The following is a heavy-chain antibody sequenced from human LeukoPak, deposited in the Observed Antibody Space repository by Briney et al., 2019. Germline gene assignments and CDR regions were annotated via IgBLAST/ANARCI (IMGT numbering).Heavy chain of an antibody. CDR3: ATEGRSTTPGY. Sequence: GGSLRLSCGASGFTFSSYTMIWVRQAPGRGLEWVSSISSSSSSIYYADSVKGRFTISRDNAKNSLYLQMNSLRAEDTSVYYCATEGRSTTPGYWGQGTLVIVSS. CDR2: ISSSSSSI. J-gene: IGHJ4*02. V-gene: IGHV3-21*01. D-gene: IGHD6-13*01. CDR1: GFTFSSYT.